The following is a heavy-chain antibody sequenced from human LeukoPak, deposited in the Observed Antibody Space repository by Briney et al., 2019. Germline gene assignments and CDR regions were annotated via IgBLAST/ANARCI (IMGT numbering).Heavy chain of an antibody. D-gene: IGHD6-19*01. CDR3: ATSEGWYVGY. CDR2: ISYGGSNK. J-gene: IGHJ4*02. Sequence: PGGSLRLSCAASGFTFSSYAMHWVRQAPGKGLEWVAVISYGGSNKYYADSVKGRFTISRDNSMNTLYLEMNSLRAEDTAVYYCATSEGWYVGYWGQGTLVTVSS. CDR1: GFTFSSYA. V-gene: IGHV3-30-3*01.